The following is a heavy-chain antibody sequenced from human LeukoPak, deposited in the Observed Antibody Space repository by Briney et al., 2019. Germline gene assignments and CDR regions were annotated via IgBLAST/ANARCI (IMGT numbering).Heavy chain of an antibody. D-gene: IGHD4-17*01. CDR2: IYHSGST. CDR3: ARGVDHYGDAFDI. V-gene: IGHV4-38-2*02. Sequence: SETLSPTCTVSGYSISSGYYWGWIRQPPGKGLEWIGSIYHSGSTYYNPSLKSRVTISVDTSKNQFSLKLSSVTAADTAVYYCARGVDHYGDAFDIWGQGTMVTVSS. J-gene: IGHJ3*02. CDR1: GYSISSGYY.